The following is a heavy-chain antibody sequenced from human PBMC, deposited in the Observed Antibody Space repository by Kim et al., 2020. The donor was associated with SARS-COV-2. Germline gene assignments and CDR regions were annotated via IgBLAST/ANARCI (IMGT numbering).Heavy chain of an antibody. Sequence: GGSLRLSCAASGFTFSSYWMSWVRQAPGKGLEWVANIKQDGSEKYYVDSVKGRFTISRDNAENSLYLEMNSLRAEDTAMYYCARDCRDMSGGYYFARWFDPWGKGTLVTVSS. CDR1: GFTFSSYW. V-gene: IGHV3-7*01. J-gene: IGHJ5*02. CDR2: IKQDGSEK. CDR3: ARDCRDMSGGYYFARWFDP. D-gene: IGHD3-22*01.